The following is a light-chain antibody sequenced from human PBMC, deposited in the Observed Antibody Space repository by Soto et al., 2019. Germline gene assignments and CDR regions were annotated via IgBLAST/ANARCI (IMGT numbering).Light chain of an antibody. J-gene: IGLJ2*01. Sequence: QSVLTQPPSVSAAPGQKVTISCSGSSSNIGNNYVSWYQQLTGTAPKLLIYDNYKRPSGIPDRVSGSKSGTSATLGITGLQTGDEADYYCGTWDSSLGAGVFGGGTKLTVL. V-gene: IGLV1-51*01. CDR2: DNY. CDR3: GTWDSSLGAGV. CDR1: SSNIGNNY.